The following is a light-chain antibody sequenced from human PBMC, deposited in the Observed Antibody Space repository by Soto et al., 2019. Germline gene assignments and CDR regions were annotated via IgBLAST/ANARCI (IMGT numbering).Light chain of an antibody. J-gene: IGLJ1*01. CDR1: SSDVGGYTY. V-gene: IGLV2-14*03. Sequence: QSVLTQPASVSGSPGQSITISCTGTSSDVGGYTYVSWYQQHPGKAPKLMIYDVSNRPSGVSNRFSGSKSGNTASLTISGLQAEDEADYYCNSYTSSATYVFGTGTKVTVL. CDR2: DVS. CDR3: NSYTSSATYV.